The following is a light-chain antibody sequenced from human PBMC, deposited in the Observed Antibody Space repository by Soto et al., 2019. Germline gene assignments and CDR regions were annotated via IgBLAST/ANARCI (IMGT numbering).Light chain of an antibody. CDR1: QGISSY. J-gene: IGKJ4*01. V-gene: IGKV1-9*01. CDR2: AAS. Sequence: DIQLTQSPSFLSASVGDRVTITCRASQGISSYLAWYQQKPGKAPKLLIYAASTLQSGVPSRFSGSGSGTEFTLSISSLQPEDFATYFCQQIYSAPLTFGGGTKVDIK. CDR3: QQIYSAPLT.